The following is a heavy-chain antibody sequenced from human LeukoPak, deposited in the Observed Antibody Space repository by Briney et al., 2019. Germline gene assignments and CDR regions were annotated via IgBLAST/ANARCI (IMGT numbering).Heavy chain of an antibody. Sequence: ASVKVSCKASGGTFSSYAISWVRQAPGQGLEWMGGIIPIFGTANYAQKFQGRVTITADESTSTAYMELSSLRSEDTAVYYCARESGSYYDILTGYYYWGQGTLVTVSS. CDR3: ARESGSYYDILTGYYY. V-gene: IGHV1-69*13. D-gene: IGHD3-9*01. CDR1: GGTFSSYA. J-gene: IGHJ4*02. CDR2: IIPIFGTA.